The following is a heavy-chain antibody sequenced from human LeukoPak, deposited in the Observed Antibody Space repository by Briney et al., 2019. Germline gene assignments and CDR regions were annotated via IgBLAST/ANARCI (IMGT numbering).Heavy chain of an antibody. V-gene: IGHV1-46*01. CDR2: INPSGGSG. D-gene: IGHD2-2*01. CDR1: GYTFTSYY. J-gene: IGHJ5*02. Sequence: GASVKVSCKASGYTFTSYYMHWVRQAPGQGLEWMGTINPSGGSGSYAQKFQGRVTMTRDTSTSTVYMELSSLRSEDTAVYFCARDACSSTICQAGGNWFDPWGQGTLVIVS. CDR3: ARDACSSTICQAGGNWFDP.